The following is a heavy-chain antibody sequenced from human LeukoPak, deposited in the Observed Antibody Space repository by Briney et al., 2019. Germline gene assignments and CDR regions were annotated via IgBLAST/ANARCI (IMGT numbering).Heavy chain of an antibody. CDR3: ARDRPVYYDSSGYRGYFDY. J-gene: IGHJ4*02. CDR2: IFHSGST. Sequence: PSETLSLTCTVSGGSISSGYYWGWIRQPPGKGLEWIGSIFHSGSTYYNPSLKSRVTISVDTSKNQVSLKLSSVTAADTAVYYCARDRPVYYDSSGYRGYFDYWGQGTLVTVSS. D-gene: IGHD3-22*01. CDR1: GGSISSGYY. V-gene: IGHV4-38-2*02.